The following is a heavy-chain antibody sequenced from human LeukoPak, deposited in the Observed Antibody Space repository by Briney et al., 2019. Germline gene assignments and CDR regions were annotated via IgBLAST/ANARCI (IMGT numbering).Heavy chain of an antibody. CDR3: AKWGDYDVLTGYYVSDY. Sequence: PGASLRLSCAASGFTFSNYAMSWVRQAPGKGLEWVSAITGSGGNTYYADSVKGRFTISRDNSKNTVFLQMNNLGAEDTAVYYCAKWGDYDVLTGYYVSDYWGQGTLVTVSS. CDR2: ITGSGGNT. CDR1: GFTFSNYA. V-gene: IGHV3-23*01. D-gene: IGHD3-9*01. J-gene: IGHJ4*02.